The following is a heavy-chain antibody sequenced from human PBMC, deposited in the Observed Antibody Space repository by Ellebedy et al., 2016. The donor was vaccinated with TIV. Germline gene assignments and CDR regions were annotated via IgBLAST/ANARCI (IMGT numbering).Heavy chain of an antibody. V-gene: IGHV3-23*01. CDR3: VKVTAWYSSSWYFAE. D-gene: IGHD6-13*01. CDR2: ITDTHTT. CDR1: GFTFSSYA. J-gene: IGHJ4*02. Sequence: GESLKISCAASGFTFSSYAMTWVRQVPGKGLECVSAITDTHTTYYADSVNGRFTISRDNPRSMMYLQMNSLRTEDTAVYYCVKVTAWYSSSWYFAEWGQGTLVTVSS.